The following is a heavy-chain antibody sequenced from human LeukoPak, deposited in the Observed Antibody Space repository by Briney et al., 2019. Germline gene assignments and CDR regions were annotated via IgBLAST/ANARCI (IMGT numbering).Heavy chain of an antibody. V-gene: IGHV1-69*04. J-gene: IGHJ5*02. CDR1: GDTFSSYA. D-gene: IGHD6-19*01. CDR2: IIPILGIA. CDR3: ARVPPGSSGWSGDNWFDP. Sequence: SVKVSCKASGDTFSSYAISWVRQAPGQGLEWMGRIIPILGIANCAQKFQGRVTITADKSTSTAYMGLSSLRSEDTAVYYCARVPPGSSGWSGDNWFDPWGQGTLVTVSS.